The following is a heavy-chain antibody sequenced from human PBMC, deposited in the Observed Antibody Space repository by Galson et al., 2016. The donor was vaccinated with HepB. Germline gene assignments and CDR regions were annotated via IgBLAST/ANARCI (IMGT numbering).Heavy chain of an antibody. CDR3: ARLVISTGWPRSDR. CDR2: ISGFNGDT. V-gene: IGHV1-18*01. J-gene: IGHJ5*02. CDR1: GYTFNTHG. Sequence: SVKVSCKASGYTFNTHGINWVRQAPGQGLEWMGWISGFNGDTRSAQKFQGRVTMTTDTATSTAYIQMRDLKSDDTAVYYCARLVISTGWPRSDRWGQGTLVTVSS. D-gene: IGHD6-19*01.